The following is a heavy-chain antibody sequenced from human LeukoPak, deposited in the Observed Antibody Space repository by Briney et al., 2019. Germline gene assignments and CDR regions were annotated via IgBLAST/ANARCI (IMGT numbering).Heavy chain of an antibody. D-gene: IGHD6-13*01. V-gene: IGHV4-34*01. CDR3: ARDSSWAFDY. CDR1: GGSFSGYY. CDR2: INHSGST. J-gene: IGHJ4*02. Sequence: SETLSLTCAVYGGSFSGYYWSWIRQPPGKGLEWIGEINHSGSTNYNPSLNSRVTISVDTSKNQFSLKLGSVTAADTAVYYCARDSSWAFDYWGQGTLVTVSS.